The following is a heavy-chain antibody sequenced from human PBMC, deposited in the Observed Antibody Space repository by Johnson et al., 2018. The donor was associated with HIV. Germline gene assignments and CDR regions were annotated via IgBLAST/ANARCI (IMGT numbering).Heavy chain of an antibody. Sequence: QVQLVESGGGVVQPGGSLRLSCAASGFTFSTYGLHWVRQAPGKGLEWVSFIRYDGGNTYYADSVKGRFTISRDNSKHTLSLQMNTLRAEDTAVYYCAKDWGGYAQHFFDIWGQGTMITVSS. CDR1: GFTFSTYG. J-gene: IGHJ3*02. CDR2: IRYDGGNT. V-gene: IGHV3-30*02. D-gene: IGHD2-2*01. CDR3: AKDWGGYAQHFFDI.